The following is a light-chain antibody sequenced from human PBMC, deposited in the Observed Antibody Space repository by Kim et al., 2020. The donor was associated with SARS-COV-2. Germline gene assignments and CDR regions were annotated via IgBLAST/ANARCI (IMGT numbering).Light chain of an antibody. Sequence: PGERTTLSCRTSQTINNRLVWYQQKPGQPPRLLIYDATTRATGVPARFVGSGSETDFTLTISSLQSEDFAVYYCQQSNDWPPLTFGQGTKVDIK. CDR2: DAT. CDR1: QTINNR. CDR3: QQSNDWPPLT. J-gene: IGKJ1*01. V-gene: IGKV3-15*01.